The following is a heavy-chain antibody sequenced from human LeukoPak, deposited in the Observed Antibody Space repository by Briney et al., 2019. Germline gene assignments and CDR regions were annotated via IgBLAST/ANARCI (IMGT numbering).Heavy chain of an antibody. Sequence: PSETLSLTCGVYGGSFSGYDWSWVRQPPGKGLEWIGEINDGGDTNYNPSLKSRVTMSVDTSKNHFSLEVRSMTAADTAVYYCARGLGWKVATMGLFFMDVWGKGTTVTVSS. V-gene: IGHV4-34*01. CDR1: GGSFSGYD. CDR2: INDGGDT. D-gene: IGHD5-24*01. J-gene: IGHJ6*03. CDR3: ARGLGWKVATMGLFFMDV.